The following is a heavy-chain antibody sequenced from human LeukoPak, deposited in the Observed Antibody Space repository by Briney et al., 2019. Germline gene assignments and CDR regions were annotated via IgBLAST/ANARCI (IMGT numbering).Heavy chain of an antibody. CDR1: GFTFSDYY. CDR3: ARARPDYYGGSGYYYIWFDP. V-gene: IGHV3-11*01. Sequence: GGSLRLSCAASGFTFSDYYMSWIRQAPGKGLEWVSYISSSGSTIYYADSVKGRFTISRDNAKNSLYLQMNSLRAEDTAVYYCARARPDYYGGSGYYYIWFDPWGQGTLVTVSS. CDR2: ISSSGSTI. D-gene: IGHD3-22*01. J-gene: IGHJ5*02.